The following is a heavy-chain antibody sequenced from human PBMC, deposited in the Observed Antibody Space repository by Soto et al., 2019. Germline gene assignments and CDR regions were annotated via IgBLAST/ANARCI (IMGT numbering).Heavy chain of an antibody. CDR1: GFTFDDYG. D-gene: IGHD3-22*01. J-gene: IGHJ4*02. Sequence: EVQLVESGGGVVRPGGSLRLSCAASGFTFDDYGMSWVCQASGKWLEWGSGINWNGGGTGYVGSVKGRFTISRKNAGNSRYLQMNILRAEDTAVYYCPRQPLGHYYDSSGYIWHYWGQGTLVTVSS. V-gene: IGHV3-20*04. CDR3: PRQPLGHYYDSSGYIWHY. CDR2: INWNGGGT.